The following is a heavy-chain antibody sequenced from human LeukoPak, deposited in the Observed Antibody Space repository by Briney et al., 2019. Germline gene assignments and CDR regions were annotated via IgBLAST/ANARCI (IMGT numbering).Heavy chain of an antibody. CDR3: AREVWRGFDY. J-gene: IGHJ4*02. CDR2: MNSDGSST. CDR1: GFTFNIYR. D-gene: IGHD3-3*01. V-gene: IGHV3-74*01. Sequence: GGSLRLSCAASGFTFNIYRMQWVRQAPGKGLVWVSRMNSDGSSTSYADSVKGRFTIFRDNAKNTLYLQMNSLRAEDTAVYYCAREVWRGFDYWGQGTLVTVSS.